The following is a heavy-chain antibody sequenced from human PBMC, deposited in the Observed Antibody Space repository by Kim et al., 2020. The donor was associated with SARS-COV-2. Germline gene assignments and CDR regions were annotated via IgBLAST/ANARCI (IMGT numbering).Heavy chain of an antibody. V-gene: IGHV4-34*01. D-gene: IGHD3-10*01. CDR2: INHSGST. Sequence: SETLSLTCAVYGGSFSGYYWSWIRQPPGKGLEWIGEINHSGSTNYNPSLKSRVTISVDTSKNQFSLKLSSVTAADTAVYYCARGLIISNSDLPVATRTAFDIWGQGTMVTVSS. J-gene: IGHJ3*02. CDR1: GGSFSGYY. CDR3: ARGLIISNSDLPVATRTAFDI.